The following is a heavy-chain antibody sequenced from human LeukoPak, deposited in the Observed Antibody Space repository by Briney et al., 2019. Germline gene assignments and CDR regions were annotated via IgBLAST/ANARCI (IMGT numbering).Heavy chain of an antibody. CDR2: INHSGST. CDR1: GGSFSGYY. V-gene: IGHV4-34*01. J-gene: IGHJ4*02. D-gene: IGHD2-2*01. Sequence: SETLSLTCAVYGGSFSGYYWSWIRQPPGKGLEWIGEINHSGSTNYNPSLKSRVTIPVDTSKNQFSLKLSSVTAADTAVYYCARGHIVVVPAASCCFDDWGQGTLVTVSS. CDR3: ARGHIVVVPAASCCFDD.